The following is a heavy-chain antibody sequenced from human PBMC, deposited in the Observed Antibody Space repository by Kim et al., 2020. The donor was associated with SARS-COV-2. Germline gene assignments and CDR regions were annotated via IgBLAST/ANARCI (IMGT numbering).Heavy chain of an antibody. CDR3: AHDLNY. V-gene: IGHV3-9*01. J-gene: IGHJ4*02. Sequence: GGSLRLSCAASGFTFDDYGFHWVRQAPGKGLEWVSGISGNGGSIGYADSVKGRFTISRDTAKNSLYLQMSSLRAEDTALYYCAHDLNYWGQGTLVTVSS. CDR1: GFTFDDYG. CDR2: ISGNGGSI.